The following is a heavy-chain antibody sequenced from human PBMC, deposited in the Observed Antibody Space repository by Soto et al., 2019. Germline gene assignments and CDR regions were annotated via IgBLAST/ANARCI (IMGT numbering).Heavy chain of an antibody. CDR3: ARDFHGSGTFDY. CDR1: GFTFSSYG. CDR2: ISSNGGST. D-gene: IGHD3-10*01. J-gene: IGHJ4*02. Sequence: PGGSLRLSCAASGFTFSSYGMHWVRQAPGKGLEYVSAISSNGGSTYYANSVKGRFTISRDNSKNTLYLQMGSLRAEDTAVYYCARDFHGSGTFDYWGQGTLVTVSS. V-gene: IGHV3-64*01.